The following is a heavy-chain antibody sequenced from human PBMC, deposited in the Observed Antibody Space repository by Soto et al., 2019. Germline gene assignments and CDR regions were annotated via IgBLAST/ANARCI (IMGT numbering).Heavy chain of an antibody. Sequence: QVQLVQSGAEVQKPGSSVKVSCKASGGTFSSYAISWVRQAPGQGLEWMGGIIPIFGTANYAQKFQGRVTITADESTSTAYMELSSLRSEDTAVYYCAREVYPRVFYYYYYYGMDVWGQGTTVTVSS. D-gene: IGHD2-8*01. CDR3: AREVYPRVFYYYYYYGMDV. J-gene: IGHJ6*02. CDR2: IIPIFGTA. V-gene: IGHV1-69*01. CDR1: GGTFSSYA.